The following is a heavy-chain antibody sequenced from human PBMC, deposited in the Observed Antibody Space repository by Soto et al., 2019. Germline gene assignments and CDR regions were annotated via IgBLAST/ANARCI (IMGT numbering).Heavy chain of an antibody. Sequence: EVQLVESGGGLVQPGGSLRLSCAASGFTVSTKYMSWVRQAPGKGLEWVSVIYSGGSTFYADSVRGRITISRDHSKNTVNLQMDSLRAEDTAVYYCARDPWAADYWGQGTLVTVSS. J-gene: IGHJ4*02. CDR2: IYSGGST. V-gene: IGHV3-66*01. D-gene: IGHD3-16*01. CDR3: ARDPWAADY. CDR1: GFTVSTKY.